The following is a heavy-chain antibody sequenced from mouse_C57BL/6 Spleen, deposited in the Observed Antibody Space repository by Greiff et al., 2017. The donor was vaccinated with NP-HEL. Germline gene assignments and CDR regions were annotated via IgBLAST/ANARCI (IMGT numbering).Heavy chain of an antibody. CDR2: ISDGGSYT. J-gene: IGHJ3*01. CDR1: GFTFSSYA. V-gene: IGHV5-4*01. Sequence: EVQLVESGGGLVKPGGSLKLSCAASGFTFSSYAMSWVRQTPEKRLEWVATISDGGSYTYYPDNVKGRFTISRDNAKNNLYLQMSHLKSEDTAMYYCARDRVDDVGAYWGQGTLVTVSA. CDR3: ARDRVDDVGAY. D-gene: IGHD2-3*01.